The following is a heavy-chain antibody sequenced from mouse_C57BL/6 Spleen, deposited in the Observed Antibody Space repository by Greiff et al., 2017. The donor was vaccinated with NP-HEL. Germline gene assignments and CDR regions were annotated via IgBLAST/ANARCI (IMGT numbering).Heavy chain of an antibody. CDR3: AREASYYYGYFDY. D-gene: IGHD1-1*01. CDR1: GYTFTSYW. Sequence: QVQLQQPGAELVKPGASVKLSCKASGYTFTSYWVHWVKQRPGQGLEWIGMIHPNSGSTNYNEKFKSKATLTVDKSSSTAYMQLSSLTSEDSAVYYCAREASYYYGYFDYWGQGTTLTVSS. V-gene: IGHV1-64*01. J-gene: IGHJ2*01. CDR2: IHPNSGST.